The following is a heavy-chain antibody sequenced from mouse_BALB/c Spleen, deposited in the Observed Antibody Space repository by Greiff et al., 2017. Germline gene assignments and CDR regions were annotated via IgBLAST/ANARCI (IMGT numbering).Heavy chain of an antibody. J-gene: IGHJ4*01. CDR2: INPSNGRT. V-gene: IGHV1S81*02. D-gene: IGHD1-1*01. CDR3: ARASYYYGSSYDAMDY. CDR1: GYTFTSYW. Sequence: QVQLQQPGAELVKPGASVKLSCKASGYTFTSYWMHWVKQRPGQGLEWIGEINPSNGRTNYNEKFKSKATLNVDKSSSTAYMQLSSLTSEDSAVYYCARASYYYGSSYDAMDYWGQGTSVTVSS.